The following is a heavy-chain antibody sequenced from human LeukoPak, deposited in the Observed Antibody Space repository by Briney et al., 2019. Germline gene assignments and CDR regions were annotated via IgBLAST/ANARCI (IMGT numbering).Heavy chain of an antibody. J-gene: IGHJ4*02. Sequence: GGSLRLSCATSGFTFTTFWMHWVRQAPGKGLVWVSRINHDGSSTNYADSVKGRFTISRDNSKNTLYLQMNSLRAEDTAVYYCAKGGDYFDYWGQGTLVTVSS. CDR2: INHDGSST. CDR1: GFTFTTFW. V-gene: IGHV3-74*01. D-gene: IGHD3-10*01. CDR3: AKGGDYFDY.